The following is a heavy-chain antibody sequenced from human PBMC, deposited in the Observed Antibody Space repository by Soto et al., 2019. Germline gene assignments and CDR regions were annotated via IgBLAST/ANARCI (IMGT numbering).Heavy chain of an antibody. V-gene: IGHV1-69*01. CDR1: GGTFSSYA. J-gene: IGHJ6*02. D-gene: IGHD2-2*01. Sequence: QVQLVQSGAEVKKPGSSVKVSCKASGGTFSSYAISWVRQAPGQGLEWMGGIIPIFGTANYAQQFQGRVTITADESTSTAYMELSSLRSEDTAVYYCAGGCSSTSCYSPDYYYGMDVWGQGTTVTVSS. CDR2: IIPIFGTA. CDR3: AGGCSSTSCYSPDYYYGMDV.